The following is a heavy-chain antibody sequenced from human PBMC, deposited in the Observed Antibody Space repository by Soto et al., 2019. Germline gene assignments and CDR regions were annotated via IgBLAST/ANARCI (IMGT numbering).Heavy chain of an antibody. V-gene: IGHV3-15*01. J-gene: IGHJ4*02. CDR3: TTDRGYYDSSGLSVY. CDR2: IKSKTDGGTT. D-gene: IGHD3-22*01. CDR1: GFTFSNAW. Sequence: GGSLRLSCAASGFTFSNAWMSWVRQAPGKGLEWVGRIKSKTDGGTTDYAAPVKGRFTISRDDSKNTLYLQMNSLKTEDTAVYYCTTDRGYYDSSGLSVYWGQGTLVTVSS.